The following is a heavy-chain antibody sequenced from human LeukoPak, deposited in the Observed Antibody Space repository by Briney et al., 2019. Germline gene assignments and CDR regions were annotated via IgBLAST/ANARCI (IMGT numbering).Heavy chain of an antibody. CDR1: GFTFSGSA. CDR3: TRPGQRYYYGSGSSYYMDV. Sequence: PGGSLRLSCAASGFTFSGSAMHWVRQASGKGLEWVGRIRSKANSYATAYAASVKGRFTISRDDSKNTAYLQMNSLKTEDTAVYYCTRPGQRYYYGSGSSYYMDVWGKGTTVTISS. CDR2: IRSKANSYAT. J-gene: IGHJ6*03. D-gene: IGHD3-10*01. V-gene: IGHV3-73*01.